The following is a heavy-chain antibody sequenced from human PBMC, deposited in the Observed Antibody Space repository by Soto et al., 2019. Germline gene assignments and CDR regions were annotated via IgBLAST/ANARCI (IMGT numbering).Heavy chain of an antibody. CDR3: ARAAFFDYGDFFDI. CDR1: GFTFSSYA. J-gene: IGHJ3*02. V-gene: IGHV3-21*01. D-gene: IGHD4-17*01. CDR2: ISSSSSYI. Sequence: GGSLRLSCAASGFTFSSYAMSWVRQAPGKGLEWVSSISSSSSYIYYADSVKGRFTISRDNAKNSLYLQMNSLRAEDTAVYYCARAAFFDYGDFFDIWGQGTMVTVSS.